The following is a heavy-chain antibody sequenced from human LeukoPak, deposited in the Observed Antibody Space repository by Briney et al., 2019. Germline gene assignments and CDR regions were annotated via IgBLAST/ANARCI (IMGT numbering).Heavy chain of an antibody. Sequence: ASVKVSCKASGYTLTELSMHWVRQAPGKGLEWMGGFDPEDGETIYAQKFQGRVTMTEDTSIDTAYMELSSLRSEDTAVYYCATNPRPTYYYDSSGYTTLDYWGQGTLVTVSS. J-gene: IGHJ4*02. V-gene: IGHV1-24*01. CDR3: ATNPRPTYYYDSSGYTTLDY. CDR2: FDPEDGET. D-gene: IGHD3-22*01. CDR1: GYTLTELS.